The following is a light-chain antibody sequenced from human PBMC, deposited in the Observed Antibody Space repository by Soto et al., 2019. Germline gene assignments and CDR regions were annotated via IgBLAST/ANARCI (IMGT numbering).Light chain of an antibody. J-gene: IGLJ2*01. CDR3: SSYATSSTLV. CDR1: STDISYYNY. Sequence: QSVLTQPASVSGSPGQSITISCTGSSTDISYYNYVSWYQQHPGNAPKVIIYDVSSRPSGVSDRFSGSKSGNTASLTISGLQAEDEADYYCSSYATSSTLVFGGGTKLTVL. CDR2: DVS. V-gene: IGLV2-14*03.